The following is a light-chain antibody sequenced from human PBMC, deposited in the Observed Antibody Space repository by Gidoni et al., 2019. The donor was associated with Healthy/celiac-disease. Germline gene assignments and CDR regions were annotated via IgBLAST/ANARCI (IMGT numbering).Light chain of an antibody. CDR2: GNS. CDR1: SSNIGAVYD. Sequence: QSVLTQPPSVSRAPGQRVTISCTGSSSNIGAVYDVHWYQQLPGTAPKLLIYGNSNRPSGGPDRFSGSKSGTSASLAITGLQAEDEADYYCQSYDSSLSGVFGGGTKLTVL. V-gene: IGLV1-40*01. CDR3: QSYDSSLSGV. J-gene: IGLJ3*02.